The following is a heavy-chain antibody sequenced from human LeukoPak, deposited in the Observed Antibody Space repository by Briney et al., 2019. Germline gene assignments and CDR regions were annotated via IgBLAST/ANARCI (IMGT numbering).Heavy chain of an antibody. CDR3: ARVEWLVPVPQYFQH. J-gene: IGHJ1*01. V-gene: IGHV3-20*04. CDR2: IDWNGNSA. D-gene: IGHD6-19*01. CDR1: GFTFDDYG. Sequence: PGGSLRLSCAASGFTFDDYGMSWVRQEPGKGLEWVAGIDWNGNSAGYADSVKGRFTISRDNVENSLYLQMNSLRAEDTALYYCARVEWLVPVPQYFQHWGQGTLVTVSS.